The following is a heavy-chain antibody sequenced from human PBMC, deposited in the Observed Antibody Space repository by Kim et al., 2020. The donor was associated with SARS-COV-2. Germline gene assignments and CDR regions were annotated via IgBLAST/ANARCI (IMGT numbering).Heavy chain of an antibody. V-gene: IGHV4-31*03. J-gene: IGHJ3*02. CDR2: IYYSGST. CDR3: ARFPAGYYASSGYYLWAFDS. Sequence: SETLSLTCTVSGGSISSGGYYWSWIRQHPGKGLEWIGYIYYSGSTYYNPSLKSRVTISVDTSKNQFSLKLSSVTAADTAVYYCARFPAGYYASSGYYLWAFDSWGQWTMVTVSS. CDR1: GGSISSGGYY. D-gene: IGHD3-22*01.